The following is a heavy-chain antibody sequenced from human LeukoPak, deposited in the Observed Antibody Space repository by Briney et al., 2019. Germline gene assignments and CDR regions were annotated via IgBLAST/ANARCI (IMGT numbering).Heavy chain of an antibody. J-gene: IGHJ4*02. CDR1: GFTVSSNF. V-gene: IGHV3-53*01. D-gene: IGHD6-19*01. Sequence: PGGSLRLSCAASGFTVSSNFMSWVRQAPGKGLEWGSVTYTGGATYYADSVKGRFTISRDNSKNTLYLQMNGLRVEDTAIYYCARDPPHSIAVAGRGFDYWGQGTLVTVSS. CDR3: ARDPPHSIAVAGRGFDY. CDR2: TYTGGAT.